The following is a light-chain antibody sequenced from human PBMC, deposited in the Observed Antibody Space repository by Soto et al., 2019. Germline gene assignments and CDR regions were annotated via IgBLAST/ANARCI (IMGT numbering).Light chain of an antibody. CDR3: QQYNSYSGT. CDR2: DAS. J-gene: IGKJ1*01. CDR1: QSISSW. V-gene: IGKV1-5*01. Sequence: DIQMTQSPSTLSASVGDRVTITYRASQSISSWLAWYQQKPGKAPKLLIYDASSLESGVPSSFSGSGSGTEFTLTISSLQPDDFATYYCQQYNSYSGTFGQGTKVDIK.